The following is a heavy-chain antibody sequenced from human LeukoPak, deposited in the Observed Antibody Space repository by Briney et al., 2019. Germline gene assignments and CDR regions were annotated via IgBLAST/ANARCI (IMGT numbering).Heavy chain of an antibody. J-gene: IGHJ6*04. CDR2: ISSSGSTI. Sequence: QPGGSLRLSCAASGFTFDDYAMHWVRQAPGKGVEWVSYISSSGSTIYYADAVKGRFTISRDNPKNSLYLQMNSLRAEDTAVYYCAELGITMIGGVWGKGTTVTISS. CDR3: AELGITMIGGV. CDR1: GFTFDDYA. V-gene: IGHV3-48*03. D-gene: IGHD3-10*02.